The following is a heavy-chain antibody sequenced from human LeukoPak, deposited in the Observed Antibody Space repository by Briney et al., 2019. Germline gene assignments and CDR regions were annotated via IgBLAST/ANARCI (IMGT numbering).Heavy chain of an antibody. J-gene: IGHJ3*02. V-gene: IGHV1-24*01. CDR2: FDPEDGET. CDR1: GYTPTELS. CDR3: ATSTGSVTMIRTATDAFDI. Sequence: ASVKVSCKVSGYTPTELSMHWVRQAPGKGLEWMGGFDPEDGETIYAQKFQGRVTMTEDTSTDTAYMELSSLRSEDTAVYYCATSTGSVTMIRTATDAFDIWGQGTMVTVSS. D-gene: IGHD3-22*01.